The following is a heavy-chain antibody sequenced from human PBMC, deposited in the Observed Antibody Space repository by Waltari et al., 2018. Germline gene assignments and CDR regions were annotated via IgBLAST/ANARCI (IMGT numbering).Heavy chain of an antibody. Sequence: QLQLQESGPGLVKPSETLSLTCTVSGGSISSSSYYWGGLRQPPGKGLEWIGSIYYSGSTYYNPSLKSRVTISVDTSKNQFSLKLSSVTAADTAVYYCANSPGIAAAGPPSWGQGTLVTVSS. V-gene: IGHV4-39*07. J-gene: IGHJ4*02. D-gene: IGHD6-13*01. CDR3: ANSPGIAAAGPPS. CDR1: GGSISSSSYY. CDR2: IYYSGST.